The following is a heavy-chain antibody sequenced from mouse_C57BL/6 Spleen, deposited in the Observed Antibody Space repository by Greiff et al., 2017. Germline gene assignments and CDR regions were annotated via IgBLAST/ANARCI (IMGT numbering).Heavy chain of an antibody. CDR2: IHPNSGST. CDR1: GYTFTSYW. V-gene: IGHV1-64*01. J-gene: IGHJ1*03. Sequence: QVQLQQPGAELVKPGASVKLSCKASGYTFTSYWMHWVKQRPGQGLEWIGMIHPNSGSTNYNERFKSKATLTVDKSSSTAYMQLSSLTSEDSAVYYCARSELTWDFDVWGTGTTVTVSS. D-gene: IGHD1-1*01. CDR3: ARSELTWDFDV.